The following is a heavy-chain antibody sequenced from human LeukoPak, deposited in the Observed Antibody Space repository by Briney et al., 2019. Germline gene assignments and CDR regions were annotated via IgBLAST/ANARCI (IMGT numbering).Heavy chain of an antibody. Sequence: GSLRLSCAASGFTFSSYWMSWVRQAPGKGLEWVANIKQDGSEKYYVDSVKGRFTISRDNAKNSLYLQMNSLRAEDTAVYYCARVDSSSHDAFDIWGQGTMVTVSS. V-gene: IGHV3-7*01. J-gene: IGHJ3*02. CDR2: IKQDGSEK. CDR3: ARVDSSSHDAFDI. D-gene: IGHD6-13*01. CDR1: GFTFSSYW.